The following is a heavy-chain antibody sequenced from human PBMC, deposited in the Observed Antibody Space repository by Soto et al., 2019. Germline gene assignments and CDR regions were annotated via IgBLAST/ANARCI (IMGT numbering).Heavy chain of an antibody. CDR3: ARARGGDSGDYASLFDR. J-gene: IGHJ5*02. Sequence: SETLSLTCTVFGGSVSIGDYLWSWIRQRPGKGLEWIGYIHDSGNTYYNPSLKSRVTISLDTSKNQFSLKVTSMTAADTALYFCARARGGDSGDYASLFDRWGQGNLVTVSS. V-gene: IGHV4-30-4*01. CDR1: GGSVSIGDYL. CDR2: IHDSGNT. D-gene: IGHD4-17*01.